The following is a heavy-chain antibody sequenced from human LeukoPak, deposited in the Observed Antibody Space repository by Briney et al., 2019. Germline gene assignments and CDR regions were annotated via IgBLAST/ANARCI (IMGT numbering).Heavy chain of an antibody. J-gene: IGHJ4*02. V-gene: IGHV3-30-3*01. Sequence: GRSLRLSCAASGFTFSSYAMHWVRQAPGKGLEWVAVISYDGSNKYYADSVKGRFTISRDNSKNTLYLQMNSLRAEDTAVYYCATENIAAATTLWNYWGQGTLVTVSS. CDR1: GFTFSSYA. CDR3: ATENIAAATTLWNY. D-gene: IGHD6-13*01. CDR2: ISYDGSNK.